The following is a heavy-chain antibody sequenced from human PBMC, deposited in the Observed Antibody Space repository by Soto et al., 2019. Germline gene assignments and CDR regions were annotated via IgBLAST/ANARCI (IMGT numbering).Heavy chain of an antibody. CDR2: ISGSGGST. Sequence: EMQLLEYGGGLVQPGGSLRLSCAASGFTFSSYAMSWVRQAPGKGLEWVSGISGSGGSTYYADSVKGRFTISRDNSKNTLYLQMNSLRADDTAVYYCAKDRKQWLEPGGVRVDYWGQGTLVTVSS. CDR1: GFTFSSYA. CDR3: AKDRKQWLEPGGVRVDY. V-gene: IGHV3-23*01. J-gene: IGHJ4*02. D-gene: IGHD6-19*01.